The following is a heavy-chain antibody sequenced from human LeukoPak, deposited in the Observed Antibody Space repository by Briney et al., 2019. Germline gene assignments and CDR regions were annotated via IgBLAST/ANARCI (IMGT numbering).Heavy chain of an antibody. CDR2: ISGSGGST. CDR3: AKEYCSSTSCYELRYFDWLQYFQH. CDR1: GFTFSSYA. J-gene: IGHJ1*01. V-gene: IGHV3-23*01. D-gene: IGHD2-2*01. Sequence: GGSLRLSCAASGFTFSSYAMSWVRQAPGKGLEWVSAISGSGGSTYYADSVKGRFTISRDNSKNTLYPQMNSLRAEDTAVYYCAKEYCSSTSCYELRYFDWLQYFQHWGQGTLVTVSS.